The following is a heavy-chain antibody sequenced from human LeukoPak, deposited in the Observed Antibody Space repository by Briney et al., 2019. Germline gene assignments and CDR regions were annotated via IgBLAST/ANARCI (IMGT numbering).Heavy chain of an antibody. D-gene: IGHD6-6*01. V-gene: IGHV3-11*01. J-gene: IGHJ4*02. CDR1: GFTFSDYY. CDR2: ISSSGSTI. CDR3: ARRMSTSSSSKASLDY. Sequence: GGSLRLSCAASGFTFSDYYMSWIRQAPGKGLEWVSYISSSGSTIYYADSVKGRFTISRDNAKNSLYLQMNSLRAEDTAVYYCARRMSTSSSSKASLDYWGQGTLVTVSS.